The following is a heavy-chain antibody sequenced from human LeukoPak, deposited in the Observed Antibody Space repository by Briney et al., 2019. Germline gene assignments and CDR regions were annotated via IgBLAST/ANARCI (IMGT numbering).Heavy chain of an antibody. D-gene: IGHD3-10*01. Sequence: PGGSLRLSCAASGFTFSSYGMHWVRQAPGKGLEWVAVIWYDGSNKYYADSVKGRFTISRDNSKNTVYLQMNSLRAEDTAVYYCAKDEGFDYYMDVWGKGTTVTVSS. J-gene: IGHJ6*03. CDR1: GFTFSSYG. CDR3: AKDEGFDYYMDV. V-gene: IGHV3-33*06. CDR2: IWYDGSNK.